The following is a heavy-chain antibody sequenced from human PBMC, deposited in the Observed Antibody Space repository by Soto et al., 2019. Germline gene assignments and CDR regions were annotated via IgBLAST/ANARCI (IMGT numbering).Heavy chain of an antibody. CDR2: ISTDASST. V-gene: IGHV3-74*01. J-gene: IGHJ1*01. Sequence: EVQLVESGGGLVQPGGSLRLSCEASGFTFSSYWMHWVRQAPGKGLVWVSSISTDASSTSYADPVKGRFTISRDNAKNTLYLQMNSVRAEDTAVYYCARLPNKSPQNWGQGTLVIV. D-gene: IGHD2-8*01. CDR1: GFTFSSYW. CDR3: ARLPNKSPQN.